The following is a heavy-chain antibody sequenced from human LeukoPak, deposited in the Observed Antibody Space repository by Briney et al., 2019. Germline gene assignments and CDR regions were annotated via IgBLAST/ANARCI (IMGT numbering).Heavy chain of an antibody. Sequence: GGSLRLSCAASGFTFSDYYMSWIRQAPGKGLEWVSYISSSGSTIYYADSVKGRFTISRDNTKNSLYLQMNSLRAEDTAVYYCARDDGVPAATLAYWGQGTLVTVSS. CDR2: ISSSGSTI. CDR1: GFTFSDYY. V-gene: IGHV3-11*01. CDR3: ARDDGVPAATLAY. D-gene: IGHD2-2*01. J-gene: IGHJ4*02.